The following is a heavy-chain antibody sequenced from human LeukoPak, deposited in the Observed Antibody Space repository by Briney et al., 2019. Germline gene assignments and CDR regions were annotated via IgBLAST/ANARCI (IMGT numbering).Heavy chain of an antibody. J-gene: IGHJ4*01. D-gene: IGHD3-16*02. CDR3: ARSDIWGSYRFLDY. CDR1: GASISNFY. V-gene: IGHV4-59*08. Sequence: RPSETLSLTCTVSGASISNFYWSWIRPAPGQGLEWIGYMLYSGSTNQKPSLRSRVTISVDTSKNQVSLKLSSVTAADTAVYYCARSDIWGSYRFLDYWGQGILVTVSS. CDR2: MLYSGST.